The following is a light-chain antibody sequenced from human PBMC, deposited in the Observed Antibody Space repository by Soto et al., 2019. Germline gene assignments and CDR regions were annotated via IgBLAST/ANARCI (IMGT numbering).Light chain of an antibody. CDR2: DVS. CDR1: SRDVGGYNY. J-gene: IGLJ2*01. CDR3: CSYAGSNTLV. V-gene: IGLV2-11*01. Sequence: QSVLTQPLSVSGSPVQSVTIFCTGTSRDVGGYNYVSWYQQHPGKAPKLMIYDVSKRPSGVPDRFSGSKPGNTASLTISGLQAEDEADYYCCSYAGSNTLVFGGGTKLTVL.